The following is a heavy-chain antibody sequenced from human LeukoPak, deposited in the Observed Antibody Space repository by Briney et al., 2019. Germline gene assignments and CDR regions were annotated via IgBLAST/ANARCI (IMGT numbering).Heavy chain of an antibody. CDR2: INHSGST. Sequence: PSETLSLTCAVYGGSFSGYYWSWIRQPPGKGLEWIGEINHSGSTNYNPSLKSRVTISVDTSKNQFSLKLSSVTATDTAVYYCARSEGSGVQGSYCSSTSCYAFDIWGQGTMVTVSS. CDR3: ARSEGSGVQGSYCSSTSCYAFDI. V-gene: IGHV4-34*01. D-gene: IGHD2-2*01. CDR1: GGSFSGYY. J-gene: IGHJ3*02.